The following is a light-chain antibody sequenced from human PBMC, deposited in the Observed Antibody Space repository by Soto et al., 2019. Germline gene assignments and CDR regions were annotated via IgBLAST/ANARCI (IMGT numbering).Light chain of an antibody. CDR3: QQRSNSFT. CDR2: DAS. CDR1: QSVSVY. Sequence: EIVLTQSPATLSLSPGERATLSCRANQSVSVYLTWYQQKPGQAPRLLIYDASNRATGIPARFSGSGSGTDFTLTISSLEPEDFAVYYCQQRSNSFTFGPGTKVDIK. V-gene: IGKV3-11*01. J-gene: IGKJ3*01.